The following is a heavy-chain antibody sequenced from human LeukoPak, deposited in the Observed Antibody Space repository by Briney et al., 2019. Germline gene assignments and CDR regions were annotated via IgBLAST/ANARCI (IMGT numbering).Heavy chain of an antibody. Sequence: GGSLRLSCAASGFTFSSYAMSWVRQAPGKGLEWVSAISGSGGGTYYADSVKGRFTISRDNSKNTLYLQMNSLRAEDTAVYYCAKDIEGYDFWSGYLLGAFDIWGQGTMVTVSS. D-gene: IGHD3-3*01. CDR3: AKDIEGYDFWSGYLLGAFDI. CDR2: ISGSGGGT. J-gene: IGHJ3*02. V-gene: IGHV3-23*01. CDR1: GFTFSSYA.